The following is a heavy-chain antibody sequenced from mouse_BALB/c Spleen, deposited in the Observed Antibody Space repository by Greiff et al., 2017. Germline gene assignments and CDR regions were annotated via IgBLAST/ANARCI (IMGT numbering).Heavy chain of an antibody. CDR1: GFSLTSYG. V-gene: IGHV2-9*02. Sequence: VQLQESGPGLVAPSQSLSITCTVSGFSLTSYGVHWVRQPPGKGLEWLGVIWAGGSTNYNSALMSRLSISKDNSKSQVFLKMNSLQTDDTAMYYCAREGRMITTDAMDYWGQGTSVTVSS. J-gene: IGHJ4*01. CDR3: AREGRMITTDAMDY. D-gene: IGHD2-4*01. CDR2: IWAGGST.